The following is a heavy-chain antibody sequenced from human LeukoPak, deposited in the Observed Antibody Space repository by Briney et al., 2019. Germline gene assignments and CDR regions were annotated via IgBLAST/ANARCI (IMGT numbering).Heavy chain of an antibody. V-gene: IGHV4-30-4*07. CDR1: GGSISSGGYS. Sequence: SETLSLTCAVSGGSISSGGYSWSWIRQPPGKGLEWIGYIYYSGSTYYNPSLKSRVTISVDTSKNQFSLKLSSVTAADTAVYYCARAKYYDSSGWAWVTRDSPQFDIWGQGTMVTVSS. CDR3: ARAKYYDSSGWAWVTRDSPQFDI. J-gene: IGHJ3*02. CDR2: IYYSGST. D-gene: IGHD3-22*01.